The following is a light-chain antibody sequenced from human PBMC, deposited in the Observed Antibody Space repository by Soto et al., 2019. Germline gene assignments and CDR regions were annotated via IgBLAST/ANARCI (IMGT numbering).Light chain of an antibody. CDR3: AAWDDSLNGVV. CDR2: SNN. Sequence: QSVLTQPPSASGTPGQRVTISCSGSSSNIGSNTVNWYQQLPGTAPKLLICSNNQRPSGVPDRFSGSKSGTSASLAISALQSEAEADYYCAAWDDSLNGVVFGGGTKLTVL. J-gene: IGLJ2*01. V-gene: IGLV1-44*01. CDR1: SSNIGSNT.